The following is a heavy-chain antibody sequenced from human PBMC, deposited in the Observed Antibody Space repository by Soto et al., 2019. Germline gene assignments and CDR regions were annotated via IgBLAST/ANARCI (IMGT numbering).Heavy chain of an antibody. D-gene: IGHD6-6*01. Sequence: SETLSLTCAVYGGAISGYWWSWIRQSPGKGLEWIGAGIHSGSTNYNPSLKSRVTISVDTSKNQFSLKLSSVTAADTAVYYCARGQNFEFSRNWRPFDYWGQGTLVTVSS. V-gene: IGHV4-34*01. CDR3: ARGQNFEFSRNWRPFDY. J-gene: IGHJ4*02. CDR1: GGAISGYW. CDR2: GIHSGST.